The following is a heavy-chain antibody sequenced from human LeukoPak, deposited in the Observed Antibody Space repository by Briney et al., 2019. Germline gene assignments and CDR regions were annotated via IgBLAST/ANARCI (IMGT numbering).Heavy chain of an antibody. D-gene: IGHD3-22*01. V-gene: IGHV4-34*01. CDR3: ARGLYYYDSSGYSDDAFDI. J-gene: IGHJ3*02. CDR2: INHSGST. CDR1: GGSFSGYY. Sequence: SETLSLTCAVYGGSFSGYYWSWIRQPPGKGLEWIGEINHSGSTNYNPSLKSRVTISVDTSKKQFSLKLSSVTAADTAVYYCARGLYYYDSSGYSDDAFDIWGQGTMVTVSS.